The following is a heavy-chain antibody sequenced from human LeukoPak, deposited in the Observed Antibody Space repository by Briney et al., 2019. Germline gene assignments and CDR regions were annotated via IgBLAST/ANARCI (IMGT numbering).Heavy chain of an antibody. CDR1: GFTFDDYA. J-gene: IGHJ4*02. CDR2: ISWDGGST. V-gene: IGHV3-43D*03. D-gene: IGHD2-15*01. CDR3: AKNGRFDCSGGSCYLDY. Sequence: GGSLRLSCAASGFTFDDYAMHWVRQAPGKGLEWVSLISWDGGSTYYADSVKGRFTISRDNSKNSLYLQMNSLRAEDTALYYCAKNGRFDCSGGSCYLDYWGQGTLVTVSS.